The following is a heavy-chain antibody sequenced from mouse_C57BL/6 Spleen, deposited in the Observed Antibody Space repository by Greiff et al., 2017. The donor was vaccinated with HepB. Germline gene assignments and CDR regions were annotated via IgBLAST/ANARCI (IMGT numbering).Heavy chain of an antibody. CDR2: IYPRSGNT. Sequence: QVQLQQSGAELARPGASVKLSCKASGSTFTRYGISWVKQRTGQGLEWIGEIYPRSGNTYYNEKFEGKATLTADKFSSTAYIDLRSLTSEDSAVYFCAGTTPYYFDYWGQGTTLTVSS. CDR1: GSTFTRYG. D-gene: IGHD1-1*01. V-gene: IGHV1-81*01. J-gene: IGHJ2*01. CDR3: AGTTPYYFDY.